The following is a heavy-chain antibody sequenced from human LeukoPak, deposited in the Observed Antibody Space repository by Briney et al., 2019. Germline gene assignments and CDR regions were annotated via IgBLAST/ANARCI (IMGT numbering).Heavy chain of an antibody. CDR3: ARDRGSGWYDTWFDP. D-gene: IGHD6-19*01. CDR1: GYTFTSNY. V-gene: IGHV1-46*01. J-gene: IGHJ5*02. Sequence: GASVKVSCKASGYTFTSNYIHWVRQAPGQGLEWMGMIYPRDGSTSYAQKFQGRVTMTRDTSTSTVYMELSSLGSEDTAVYYCARDRGSGWYDTWFDPWGQGTLVTVSS. CDR2: IYPRDGST.